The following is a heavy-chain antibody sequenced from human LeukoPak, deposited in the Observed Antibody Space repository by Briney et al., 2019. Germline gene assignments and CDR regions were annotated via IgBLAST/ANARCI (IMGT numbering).Heavy chain of an antibody. D-gene: IGHD6-19*01. CDR1: GFTFSSYW. J-gene: IGHJ4*02. CDR3: ARASVAGTLIGY. Sequence: GGSLRLSCAASGFTFSSYWMHWVRQAPGKGLVWVSRINSGGSSTSYADSVKGRFTISRDNAKNTLYLQMDSLRAEDTAVYYCARASVAGTLIGYWGQGTLVTVSS. CDR2: INSGGSST. V-gene: IGHV3-74*01.